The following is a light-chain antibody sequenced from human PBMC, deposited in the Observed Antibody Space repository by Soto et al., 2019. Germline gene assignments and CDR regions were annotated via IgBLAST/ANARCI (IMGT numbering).Light chain of an antibody. Sequence: QAVVTQPPSASRTPGQRVTISCSGSSSNIGSNYVYWYQQIPGTAPKLLSYRNNQRPSVVPDRFSGSKSGTSASLAISGLWSEDEAAYYCAAWDDSLSGYVFGTGTKVTVL. J-gene: IGLJ1*01. CDR3: AAWDDSLSGYV. CDR2: RNN. CDR1: SSNIGSNY. V-gene: IGLV1-47*03.